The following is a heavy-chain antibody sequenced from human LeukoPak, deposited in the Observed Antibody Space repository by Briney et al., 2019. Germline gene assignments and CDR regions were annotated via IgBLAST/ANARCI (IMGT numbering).Heavy chain of an antibody. V-gene: IGHV1-46*01. CDR2: INPNGGSA. J-gene: IGHJ4*02. D-gene: IGHD3-10*01. CDR3: AREITIDRGAITGPVDY. Sequence: ASVKVSCKASGYTFTSFYMHWVRQAPGQGLEWVGVINPNGGSASSAQNFQGRVTMTRDMSTSTVFMELSDLRYEDTAIYYCAREITIDRGAITGPVDYWGQGTLVTVSS. CDR1: GYTFTSFY.